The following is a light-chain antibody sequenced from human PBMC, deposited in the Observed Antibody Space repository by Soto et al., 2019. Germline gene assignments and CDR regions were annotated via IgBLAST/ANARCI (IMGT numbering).Light chain of an antibody. CDR3: SSSTNTNTLVI. CDR1: SSDIGRYKF. CDR2: EGT. J-gene: IGLJ2*01. Sequence: QSVRTQPASVSWSPGQSVTISCTGTSSDIGRYKFVSWFQQHPGKAPKLLIFEGTNRPSGVSNRFSGSKSGNTASLTISGLQAEDEAIYFCSSSTNTNTLVIFGGGTKVTVL. V-gene: IGLV2-14*01.